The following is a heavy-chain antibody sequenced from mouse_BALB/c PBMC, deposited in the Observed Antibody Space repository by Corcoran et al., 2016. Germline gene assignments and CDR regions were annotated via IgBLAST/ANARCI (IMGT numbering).Heavy chain of an antibody. CDR2: IDPANGNT. D-gene: IGHD4-1*01. V-gene: IGHV14-3*02. J-gene: IGHJ1*01. CDR1: GFNIKDTY. Sequence: EVQLQQSGAELVKPGASVKLSCTASGFNIKDTYMHWVKQRPEQGLEWIGRIDPANGNTKYDPKFQGKATITADTSSNTAYLQLSSLTSEDTAVYYCANWDCYVDFWGAGTTVTVSA. CDR3: ANWDCYVDF.